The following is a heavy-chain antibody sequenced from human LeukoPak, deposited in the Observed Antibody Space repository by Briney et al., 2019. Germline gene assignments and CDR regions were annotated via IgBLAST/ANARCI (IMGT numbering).Heavy chain of an antibody. V-gene: IGHV3-30*04. CDR1: GFTFSSYA. Sequence: GGSLRLSCAASGFTFSSYAMHWVRQAPGKGLEWVAVISYDGSNKYYADSVKGRFTISRDNSKNTLYLQMNSLRAEDTAGYYCAREKYSHGWVVSKGFWFDPWGQGTLVTVSS. CDR2: ISYDGSNK. J-gene: IGHJ5*02. CDR3: AREKYSHGWVVSKGFWFDP. D-gene: IGHD5-18*01.